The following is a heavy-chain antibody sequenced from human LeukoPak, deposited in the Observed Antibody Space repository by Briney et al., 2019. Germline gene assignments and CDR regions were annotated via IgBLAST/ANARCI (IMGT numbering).Heavy chain of an antibody. CDR1: GYTFTSYA. CDR3: ARDSRIATGDLDY. V-gene: IGHV1-3*01. J-gene: IGHJ4*02. D-gene: IGHD6-13*01. Sequence: ASVKVSCKASGYTFTSYAMHWVRQAPGQRLEWMGWINAGTGNTKYSQKFQGTVTITRDTSATTAYVELSSLTSEDTAVYYCARDSRIATGDLDYWGQGTLVTVSS. CDR2: INAGTGNT.